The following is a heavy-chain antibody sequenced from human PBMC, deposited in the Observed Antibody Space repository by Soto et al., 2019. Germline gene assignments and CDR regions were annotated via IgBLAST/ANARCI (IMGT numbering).Heavy chain of an antibody. J-gene: IGHJ6*02. V-gene: IGHV5-51*01. CDR3: ARTSAAGKYYYGMDV. CDR1: GYSFTSYW. Sequence: GESLKSSCKGSGYSFTSYWIGWVRQMPGKGLEWMGIIYPGDSDTRYSPSFQGHVTIAVDKSISTAYLQWSSLKASDTAMYYCARTSAAGKYYYGMDVWGQGTTVTVSS. D-gene: IGHD6-13*01. CDR2: IYPGDSDT.